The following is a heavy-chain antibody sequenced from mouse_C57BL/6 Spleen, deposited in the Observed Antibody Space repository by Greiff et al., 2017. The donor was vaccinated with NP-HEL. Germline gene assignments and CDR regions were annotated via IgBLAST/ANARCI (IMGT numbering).Heavy chain of an antibody. D-gene: IGHD1-1*01. J-gene: IGHJ3*01. CDR3: AREGDYYGSSR. CDR1: GYAFSSSW. CDR2: IYPGDGDT. Sequence: QVQLQQSGPELVKPGASVKISCKASGYAFSSSWMNWVKQRPGKGREWIGRIYPGDGDTNYNGKFKGKATLTADKSSSTAYMQLSSLTSEDSAVYFCAREGDYYGSSRWRQGTLVTVSA. V-gene: IGHV1-82*01.